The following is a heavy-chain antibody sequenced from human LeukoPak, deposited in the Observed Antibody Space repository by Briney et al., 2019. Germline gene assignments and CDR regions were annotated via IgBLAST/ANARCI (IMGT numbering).Heavy chain of an antibody. CDR3: ASLGYSGYEIDY. D-gene: IGHD5-12*01. CDR2: IYYSGST. V-gene: IGHV4-39*01. Sequence: SETLSLTCTVSGGSISSSSYYWGWIRQPPGKGLGWIGSIYYSGSTYYNPSLKSRVTISVDTSKNQFSLKLSSVTAADTAVYYCASLGYSGYEIDYWGQGTLVTVSS. J-gene: IGHJ4*02. CDR1: GGSISSSSYY.